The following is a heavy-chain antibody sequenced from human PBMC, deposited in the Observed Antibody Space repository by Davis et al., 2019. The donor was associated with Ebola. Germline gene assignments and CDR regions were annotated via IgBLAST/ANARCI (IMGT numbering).Heavy chain of an antibody. CDR3: ATPTVVTVY. D-gene: IGHD4-23*01. J-gene: IGHJ4*02. V-gene: IGHV1-46*01. Sequence: ASVKVSCKASGYTFTSYAMHWVRQAPGQGLEWMGIINPSGGSTSYAQKFQGRVTMTRDTFTSTVYMELSSLRSEDTAVYYCATPTVVTVYWGQGTLVTVSS. CDR2: INPSGGST. CDR1: GYTFTSYA.